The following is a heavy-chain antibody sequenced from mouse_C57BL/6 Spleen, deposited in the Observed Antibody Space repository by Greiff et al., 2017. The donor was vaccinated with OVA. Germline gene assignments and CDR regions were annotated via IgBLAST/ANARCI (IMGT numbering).Heavy chain of an antibody. CDR1: GFTFSSYG. Sequence: EVKVVESGGDLVKPGGSLKLSCAASGFTFSSYGMSWVRQTPDKRLEWVATISSGGSYTYYPDSVKGRFTISRDNAKNTLYLQMSSLKSEDTAMYYCAREGSYAMDYWGQGTSVTVSS. J-gene: IGHJ4*01. CDR2: ISSGGSYT. CDR3: AREGSYAMDY. V-gene: IGHV5-6*01.